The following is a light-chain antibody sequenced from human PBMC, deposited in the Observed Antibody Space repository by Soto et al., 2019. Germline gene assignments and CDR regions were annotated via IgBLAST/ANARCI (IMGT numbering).Light chain of an antibody. Sequence: QSVLTQPASVSGSPGQSITISCTGTSSDVGGHNYVSWYQQHPGKAPKNMIYEVSKRPSGVPDRFSGSKSGNTASLTVSGLQAEDEADYYCSSYAGSNPVVFGGGTKLTVL. J-gene: IGLJ2*01. CDR2: EVS. V-gene: IGLV2-8*01. CDR1: SSDVGGHNY. CDR3: SSYAGSNPVV.